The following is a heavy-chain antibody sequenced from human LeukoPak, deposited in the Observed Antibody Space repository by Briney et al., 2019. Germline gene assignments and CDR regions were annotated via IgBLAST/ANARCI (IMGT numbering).Heavy chain of an antibody. CDR3: VGEGTYCTHGVCYEY. CDR2: IYTSGTT. V-gene: IGHV4-4*07. J-gene: IGHJ4*02. CDR1: GGSIGTYY. Sequence: PSETLSLTCTVSGGSIGTYYWSWIRQPAGEGLEWIGRIYTSGTTNYNPSLKSRLTMSIDTSKNQFSLRLSSVTAADTAVYYCVGEGTYCTHGVCYEYWGQGTLVTVSS. D-gene: IGHD2-8*01.